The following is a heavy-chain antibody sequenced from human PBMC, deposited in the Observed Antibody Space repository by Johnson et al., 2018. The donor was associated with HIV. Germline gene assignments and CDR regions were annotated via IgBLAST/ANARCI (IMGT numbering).Heavy chain of an antibody. J-gene: IGHJ3*01. V-gene: IGHV3-7*05. Sequence: VQLVESGGALVQPGGSLRLSCAASGFTFTNFWMGWVRQAPGKGLEWVANIKPDGSEKFYVASVKGRFTISRDNAKNSLFLQMTSLTAEDTAVFSCVRGEEGAFDVWGQRTMVTVSS. CDR1: GFTFTNFW. CDR2: IKPDGSEK. CDR3: VRGEEGAFDV.